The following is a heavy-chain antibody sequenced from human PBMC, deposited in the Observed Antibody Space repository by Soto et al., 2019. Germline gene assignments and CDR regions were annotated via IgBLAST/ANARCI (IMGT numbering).Heavy chain of an antibody. Sequence: QVHLVQSGAEVKKPGASVKVSCKGSGYGFTTXGITWVRQAPGQGLEWMAWISAHNGNTNYAQKXXXXXXXXXXXXXXXXXXXXXSXRXXXTXVYYCARGRYGDYWGQGALVTVSS. V-gene: IGHV1-18*01. CDR1: GYGFTTXG. CDR3: ARGRYGDY. D-gene: IGHD3-10*01. CDR2: ISAHNGNT. J-gene: IGHJ4*02.